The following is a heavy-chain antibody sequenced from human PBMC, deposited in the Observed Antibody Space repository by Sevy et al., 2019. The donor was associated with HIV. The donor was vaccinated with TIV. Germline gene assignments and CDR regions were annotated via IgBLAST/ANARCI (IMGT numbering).Heavy chain of an antibody. Sequence: GGSLRLSCAASGFTFSSYSMNWVRQAPGKGLEWVSSISSSSSYIYYADSVKGRFTISRDNAKISLYLQMNSLRAEDTAVYYCAREGDYYDSSGYPRGGDAFDIWGQGTMVTVSS. CDR1: GFTFSSYS. CDR2: ISSSSSYI. J-gene: IGHJ3*02. D-gene: IGHD3-22*01. V-gene: IGHV3-21*01. CDR3: AREGDYYDSSGYPRGGDAFDI.